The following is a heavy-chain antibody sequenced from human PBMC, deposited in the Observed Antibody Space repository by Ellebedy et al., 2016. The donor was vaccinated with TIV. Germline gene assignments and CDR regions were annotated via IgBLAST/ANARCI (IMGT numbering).Heavy chain of an antibody. J-gene: IGHJ6*02. CDR2: ISWNSGSI. CDR1: GFTFDDCA. Sequence: GGSLRLXCAASGFTFDDCAMHWVRQAPGKGLEWVSGISWNSGSIGYADSVKGRFTISRDNAKNSLYLQMNSLRAEDTALYYCAKGLDGDYYYGMDVWGQGTTVTVSS. D-gene: IGHD4-17*01. V-gene: IGHV3-9*01. CDR3: AKGLDGDYYYGMDV.